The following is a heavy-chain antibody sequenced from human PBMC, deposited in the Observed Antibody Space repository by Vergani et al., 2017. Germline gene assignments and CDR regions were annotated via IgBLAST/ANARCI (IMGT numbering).Heavy chain of an antibody. CDR1: GFFFSDYY. CDR3: AIGSPLHYDYVWGSYRYYFDY. J-gene: IGHJ4*02. V-gene: IGHV3-11*04. D-gene: IGHD3-16*02. Sequence: VQLVESGGGLVKPGGSLRLSCTASGFFFSDYYMSCLRQAPGKGLEWISYIDSSDTTVYYADSVKGRFTISKDTAKNSLYLEMNILSAEDTAVYYCAIGSPLHYDYVWGSYRYYFDYWGQGTLVTVSS. CDR2: IDSSDTTV.